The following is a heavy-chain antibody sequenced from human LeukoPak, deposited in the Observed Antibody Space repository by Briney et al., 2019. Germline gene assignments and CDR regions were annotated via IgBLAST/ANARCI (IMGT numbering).Heavy chain of an antibody. CDR1: GGSISSYY. CDR2: IYYSGST. J-gene: IGHJ5*02. CDR3: ARSKYSSSWYWFDP. Sequence: SETLSLTCTVSGGSISSYYWSWIRQPPGKGLEWIGYIYYSGSTNYNPPLKSRVTISVDTSKNQFSLKLSSVTAADTAVYYCARSKYSSSWYWFDPWGQGTLVTVSS. D-gene: IGHD6-13*01. V-gene: IGHV4-59*01.